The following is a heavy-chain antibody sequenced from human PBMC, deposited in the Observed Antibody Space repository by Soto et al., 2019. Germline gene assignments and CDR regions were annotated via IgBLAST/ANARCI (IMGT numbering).Heavy chain of an antibody. J-gene: IGHJ6*02. V-gene: IGHV1-46*04. CDR2: INPSGDST. CDR3: AGTHMGSLGWDYGMDV. Sequence: QVQLAQSGAELKKPGASVKVSCKASDYPFSNYFIHWVRQAPGQGLEWMGIINPSGDSTTYAQRLQGRVTMTRDTSTSTVYMELRSLRSEDTAVFYCAGTHMGSLGWDYGMDVWGQGTTVIVSS. D-gene: IGHD2-21*01. CDR1: DYPFSNYF.